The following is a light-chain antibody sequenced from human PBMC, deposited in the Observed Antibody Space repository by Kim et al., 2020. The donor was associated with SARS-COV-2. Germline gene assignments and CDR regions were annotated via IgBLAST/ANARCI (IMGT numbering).Light chain of an antibody. J-gene: IGKJ4*01. V-gene: IGKV3D-15*01. Sequence: VSPGEGATLSCRASQSISNNLAWYQQKAGQAPRLLIYGASTRATDFPVRFSGSGSGTEFILTITGLQSEDIGVYYCQQYSSWPLTFGGGTKVDIK. CDR1: QSISNN. CDR3: QQYSSWPLT. CDR2: GAS.